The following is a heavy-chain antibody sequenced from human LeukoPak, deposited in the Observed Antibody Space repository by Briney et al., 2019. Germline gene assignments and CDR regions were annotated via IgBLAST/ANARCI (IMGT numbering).Heavy chain of an antibody. CDR2: INPSGGST. CDR1: GYTFTSYY. V-gene: IGHV1-46*01. D-gene: IGHD5-24*01. CDR3: ARDTVEMATIGSYFDY. Sequence: GASVEVSCKASGYTFTSYYMHWVRQAPGQGLEWMGIINPSGGSTSYAQKFQGRVTMTRDTSTSTVYMELSSLRSEDTAVYYCARDTVEMATIGSYFDYWGQGTLVTVSS. J-gene: IGHJ4*02.